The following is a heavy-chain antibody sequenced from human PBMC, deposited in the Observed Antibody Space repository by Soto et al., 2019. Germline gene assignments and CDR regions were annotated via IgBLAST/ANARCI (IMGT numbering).Heavy chain of an antibody. Sequence: QVQLQESGPGLVKPSQTLSLTCTVSGGSISSGGYYWSWIRQHPGKGLEGIGHINYSGRTYYNSSLKSRVSISVDTSKNQFSLKLSSVTAADTAIYYCARDYNRRPVGWFDPWGQGTLVTVSS. D-gene: IGHD3-10*01. J-gene: IGHJ5*02. CDR3: ARDYNRRPVGWFDP. V-gene: IGHV4-31*03. CDR2: INYSGRT. CDR1: GGSISSGGYY.